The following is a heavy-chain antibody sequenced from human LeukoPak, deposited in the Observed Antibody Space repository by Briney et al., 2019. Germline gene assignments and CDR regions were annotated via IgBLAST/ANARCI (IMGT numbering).Heavy chain of an antibody. CDR1: GGSISSYY. J-gene: IGHJ5*02. Sequence: SSETLSLTCTVSGGSISSYYWGWIRQPPGKGLEWIGSIYYSGSTYYNPSLKSRVTISVDTSKNQFSLKLSSVTAADTAVYYCARRYSSSWYGAAGFDPWGQGTLVTVSS. CDR2: IYYSGST. D-gene: IGHD6-13*01. V-gene: IGHV4-39*01. CDR3: ARRYSSSWYGAAGFDP.